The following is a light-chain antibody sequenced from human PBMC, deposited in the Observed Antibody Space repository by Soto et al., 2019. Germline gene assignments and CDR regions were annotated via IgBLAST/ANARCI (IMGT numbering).Light chain of an antibody. J-gene: IGKJ2*01. V-gene: IGKV3-15*01. CDR2: AAS. Sequence: EIVMTQSPATLSASPGERVTLSCRASQSLNTNLAWFQQRPGQAPRLLIYAASARATDIPARFIGSGSGTEFTLTISGLQSEDFAVYYCQQYKIWPPYTFGQGTKLEIK. CDR1: QSLNTN. CDR3: QQYKIWPPYT.